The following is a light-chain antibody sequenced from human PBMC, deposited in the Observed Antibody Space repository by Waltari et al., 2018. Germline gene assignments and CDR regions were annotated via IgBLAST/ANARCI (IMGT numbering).Light chain of an antibody. Sequence: QSALTQPPSASGSPGQSVTISCTGTSSDVGGYNYVPWYQQHPGNAPRLMIYEVSKRPSGVPDRVSGSKSGNTASLTVSGLQAEDEADYYCSSYAGSNNVVFGGGTKLTVL. V-gene: IGLV2-8*01. CDR2: EVS. CDR1: SSDVGGYNY. CDR3: SSYAGSNNVV. J-gene: IGLJ2*01.